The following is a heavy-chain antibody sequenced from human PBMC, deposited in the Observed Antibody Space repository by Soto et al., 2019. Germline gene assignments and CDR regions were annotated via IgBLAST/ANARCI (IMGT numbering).Heavy chain of an antibody. CDR2: INPNSGST. CDR3: AREDYDFWSGYYHYNWFDP. CDR1: GYTFTGYY. Sequence: ASVKVSCKASGYTFTGYYMHWVRQAPGQGLEWMGWINPNSGSTNYAQKFQGWVTMTRDTSISTAYMELSRLRSDDTAVYYCAREDYDFWSGYYHYNWFDPWGQGTLVTVSS. J-gene: IGHJ5*02. V-gene: IGHV1-2*04. D-gene: IGHD3-3*01.